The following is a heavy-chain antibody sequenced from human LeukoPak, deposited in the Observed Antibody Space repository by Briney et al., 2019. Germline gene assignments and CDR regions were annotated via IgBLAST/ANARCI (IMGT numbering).Heavy chain of an antibody. D-gene: IGHD2-2*01. CDR1: GYTLTSYG. V-gene: IGHV1-18*01. Sequence: ASVKVSCKASGYTLTSYGISWVRQAPGQGLEWMGLISAYNGNTNYAQKLQGRVTMTTDTSTSTAYMELRSLRSDDTAVYYCARDRSRLGYCSSTSCYGLDYWGQGTLVTVSS. CDR2: ISAYNGNT. J-gene: IGHJ4*02. CDR3: ARDRSRLGYCSSTSCYGLDY.